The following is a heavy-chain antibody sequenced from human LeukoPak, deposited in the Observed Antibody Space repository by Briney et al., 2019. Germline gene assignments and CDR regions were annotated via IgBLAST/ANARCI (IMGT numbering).Heavy chain of an antibody. V-gene: IGHV4-38-2*02. Sequence: PSETLSLTCAVSGYSISSGYYWGWIRQPPGKGLEWIGNIYHTGSTYYNPSLKSRVTISVDTSKNQFSLKLSSVTAADTAVYYCAREPAYSSSWGQGTLVTVSS. D-gene: IGHD6-13*01. CDR2: IYHTGST. CDR3: AREPAYSSS. CDR1: GYSISSGYY. J-gene: IGHJ4*02.